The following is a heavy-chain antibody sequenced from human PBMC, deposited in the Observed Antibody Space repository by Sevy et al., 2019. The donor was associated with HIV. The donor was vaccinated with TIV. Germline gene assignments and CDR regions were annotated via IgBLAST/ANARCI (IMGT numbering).Heavy chain of an antibody. CDR3: ARGPELAAATVYDY. D-gene: IGHD6-13*01. CDR1: GGTFSSYA. J-gene: IGHJ4*02. Sequence: ASVKVSCKASGGTFSSYAISWVRQAPGQGLEWMGGIIHIFGTANYAQKFQGRVTITADESTSTAYMELSSLRSEDTAVYYCARGPELAAATVYDYWGQGTLVTVSS. CDR2: IIHIFGTA. V-gene: IGHV1-69*13.